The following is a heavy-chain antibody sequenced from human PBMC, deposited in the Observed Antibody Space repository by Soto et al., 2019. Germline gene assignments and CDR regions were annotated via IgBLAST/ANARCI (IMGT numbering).Heavy chain of an antibody. CDR3: ATCIGGDCYSDS. D-gene: IGHD2-21*02. Sequence: GGSLRLSCAASGFTFTNYAMSWVRQAPGKGLEWVSAITGNSGTTYYADSVKGRFTISRDNSKNMLYLQMNSLRVEDTAVYYCATCIGGDCYSDSWGQGALVTVSS. J-gene: IGHJ5*01. CDR1: GFTFTNYA. V-gene: IGHV3-23*01. CDR2: ITGNSGTT.